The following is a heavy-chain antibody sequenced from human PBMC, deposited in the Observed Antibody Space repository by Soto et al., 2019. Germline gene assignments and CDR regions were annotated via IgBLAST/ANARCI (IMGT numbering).Heavy chain of an antibody. D-gene: IGHD3-3*01. J-gene: IGHJ4*02. Sequence: RLSCSASGFSFSSYAMSWVRQAPGKGLEWVSTISGSGVKTHYADSVKGRFTFSRDNSNNTLFLQMNSLRLDDTAVYYCVKDQGDFWSGYSDFWGPGILVTVSS. CDR3: VKDQGDFWSGYSDF. CDR1: GFSFSSYA. V-gene: IGHV3-23*01. CDR2: ISGSGVKT.